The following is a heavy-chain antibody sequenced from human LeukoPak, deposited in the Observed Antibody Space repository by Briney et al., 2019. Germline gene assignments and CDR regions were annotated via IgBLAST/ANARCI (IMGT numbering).Heavy chain of an antibody. J-gene: IGHJ4*02. V-gene: IGHV1-18*01. CDR3: ASLWFGEFHY. D-gene: IGHD3-10*01. Sequence: GTSVKVSCKASGYTFTSYGISWVRQAPGQGLGWMGWISAYNGNTNYAQKLQGRVTMTTDTSTSTAYMELRSLRSDDTAVYYCASLWFGEFHYWGQGTLVTVSS. CDR1: GYTFTSYG. CDR2: ISAYNGNT.